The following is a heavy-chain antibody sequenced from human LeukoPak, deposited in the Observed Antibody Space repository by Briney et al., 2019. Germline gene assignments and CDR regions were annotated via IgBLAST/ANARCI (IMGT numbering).Heavy chain of an antibody. V-gene: IGHV4-34*01. CDR3: ARAKLLSWFDP. CDR1: GGSFSGYY. D-gene: IGHD2-21*02. CDR2: INHSGST. Sequence: SETLSLTCAVYGGSFSGYYWSWIRQPPGKGLEWIGEINHSGSTNYNPSLKSRVTISVDTSKNQFSLKLSSVTAADTAVYYCARAKLLSWFDPWGQGTLVTVSS. J-gene: IGHJ5*02.